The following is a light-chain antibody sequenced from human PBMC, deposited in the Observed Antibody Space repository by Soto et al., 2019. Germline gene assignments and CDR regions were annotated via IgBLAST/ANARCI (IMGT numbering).Light chain of an antibody. V-gene: IGKV1-12*01. Sequence: ESQMTQSPSSVSASVGDEVAITCRASQSIASWLTWYQQKPGKAPKLLIYAASRLQSGVPSRFSGSESGTTFTLTITNLQPEDFATYYCQQASSFPLTFGGGTKVDIK. J-gene: IGKJ4*01. CDR2: AAS. CDR1: QSIASW. CDR3: QQASSFPLT.